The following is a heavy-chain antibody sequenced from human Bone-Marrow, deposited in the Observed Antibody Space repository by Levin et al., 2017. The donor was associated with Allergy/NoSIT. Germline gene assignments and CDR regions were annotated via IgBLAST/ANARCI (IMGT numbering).Heavy chain of an antibody. D-gene: IGHD1-20*01. CDR1: GASINSTNYY. J-gene: IGHJ5*02. Sequence: ASETLSLTCTVSGASINSTNYYWGWIRQPPGKGLEWIGTIYYNSYTYKKREGKNQTTISKDTSKNQFSLKLSSVTAADTAVYYCARLADNWNGNWFDPWGQGTLVTVSS. CDR2: IYYNSYT. V-gene: IGHV4-39*07. CDR3: ARLADNWNGNWFDP.